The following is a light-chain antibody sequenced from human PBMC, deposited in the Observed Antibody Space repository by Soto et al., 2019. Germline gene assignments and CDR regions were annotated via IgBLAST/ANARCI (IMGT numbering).Light chain of an antibody. V-gene: IGKV1-5*03. Sequence: DIQMTPSPYTLAASVGDRVTITCRASQSISSWLAWYQQKPGKAPKLLIYKASSLESGVPSRFSGSGSGTEFTLTISSLQPDDFATYYCQQFRAFGQGTKVEIK. CDR1: QSISSW. J-gene: IGKJ1*01. CDR2: KAS. CDR3: QQFRA.